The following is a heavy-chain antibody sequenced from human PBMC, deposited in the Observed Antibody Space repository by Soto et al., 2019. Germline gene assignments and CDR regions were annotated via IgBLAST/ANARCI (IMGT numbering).Heavy chain of an antibody. CDR2: IYYSGST. Sequence: KPSETLSLTCTVSGGSISSYYWSWIRQPPGKGLEWIGYIYYSGSTNYNPSLKSRVTISVDTSKNQFSLKLSSVTAADTAVYYCARGGYCSGGSCYYYYYYGMDVWGQGTTVTVSS. V-gene: IGHV4-59*01. J-gene: IGHJ6*02. CDR3: ARGGYCSGGSCYYYYYYGMDV. D-gene: IGHD2-15*01. CDR1: GGSISSYY.